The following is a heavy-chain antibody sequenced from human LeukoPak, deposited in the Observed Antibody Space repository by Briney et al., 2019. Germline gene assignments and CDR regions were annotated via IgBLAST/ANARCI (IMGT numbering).Heavy chain of an antibody. J-gene: IGHJ4*02. Sequence: GASAKVSCKASGYTFTGYYMHWVRQAPGQGLEWMGWINPNSGGTNYAQKFQGRVTMTRDTSISTAYMELSRLRSDDTAVYYCARDLYNWNNLDYWGQGTLVTVSS. CDR2: INPNSGGT. V-gene: IGHV1-2*02. D-gene: IGHD1/OR15-1a*01. CDR1: GYTFTGYY. CDR3: ARDLYNWNNLDY.